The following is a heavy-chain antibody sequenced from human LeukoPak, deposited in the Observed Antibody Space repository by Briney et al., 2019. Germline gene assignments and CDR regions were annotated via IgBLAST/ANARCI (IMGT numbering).Heavy chain of an antibody. D-gene: IGHD2-2*01. CDR3: ARVGVVVPAAMYAFDI. J-gene: IGHJ3*02. Sequence: ASVKVSCKASGYTFTSYDINWVRQAPGQGLEWMGIINPSGGSTSYAQKFQGRVTMTRDMSTSTVYMELSNLRSEDTAVYYCARVGVVVPAAMYAFDIWGQGTMVTVSS. V-gene: IGHV1-46*01. CDR2: INPSGGST. CDR1: GYTFTSYD.